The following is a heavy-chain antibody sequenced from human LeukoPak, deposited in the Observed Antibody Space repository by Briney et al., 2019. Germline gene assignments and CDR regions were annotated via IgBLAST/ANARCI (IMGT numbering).Heavy chain of an antibody. CDR3: ASQLVPAAISY. CDR2: IYHSGST. J-gene: IGHJ4*02. CDR1: GGSISSSSYS. Sequence: PSETLSLTCTVSGGSISSSSYSWSWIRQPPGKGLEWIGYIYHSGSTYYNPSLKSRVTISVDRSKNQFSLKLSSVTAADTAVYYCASQLVPAAISYWGQGTLVTVSS. D-gene: IGHD2-2*01. V-gene: IGHV4-30-2*01.